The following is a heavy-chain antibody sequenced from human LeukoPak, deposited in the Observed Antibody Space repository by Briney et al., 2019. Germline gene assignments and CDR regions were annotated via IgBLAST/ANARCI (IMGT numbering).Heavy chain of an antibody. CDR2: IYPGDSDT. V-gene: IGHV5-51*01. CDR3: ARTITMVRGVFDY. D-gene: IGHD3-10*01. J-gene: IGHJ4*02. Sequence: GESLKISCKGSGYSFTSYWIGWVRQMPGKGLEWMGIIYPGDSDTRYSPSFQGQVTISADKSISTAYLQWNSLKASDTAMYYCARTITMVRGVFDYWGQGTLVTVSS. CDR1: GYSFTSYW.